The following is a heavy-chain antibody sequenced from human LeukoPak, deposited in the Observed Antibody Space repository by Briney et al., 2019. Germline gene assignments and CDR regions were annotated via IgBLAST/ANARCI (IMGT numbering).Heavy chain of an antibody. J-gene: IGHJ4*02. CDR2: IYWDDDK. Sequence: ESGPTLVNPTQTLTLTCTFSGFSLTTTGGGVGWIRQPPGKALEWLAMIYWDDDKRYSPSLKSRLTITKVPAKNQVVLTMTNMDPVDTATYFCAHPGGFGFDFWGQGTLVAVSS. V-gene: IGHV2-5*02. CDR1: GFSLTTTGGG. D-gene: IGHD1-14*01. CDR3: AHPGGFGFDF.